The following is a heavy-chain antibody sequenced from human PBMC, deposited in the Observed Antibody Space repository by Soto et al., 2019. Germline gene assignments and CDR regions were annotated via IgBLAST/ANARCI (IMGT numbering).Heavy chain of an antibody. Sequence: SETLSLTCTVSGGSISGYYWSWFRQPPGKGLEWIGYIYYSGSTTYPPSLKSRVTIAVDTSKNQFSLRLNSVTAADTAVYYCARLGGFYQAFDSWGQGTLVTVS. D-gene: IGHD3-22*01. V-gene: IGHV4-59*08. CDR3: ARLGGFYQAFDS. CDR1: GGSISGYY. J-gene: IGHJ4*02. CDR2: IYYSGST.